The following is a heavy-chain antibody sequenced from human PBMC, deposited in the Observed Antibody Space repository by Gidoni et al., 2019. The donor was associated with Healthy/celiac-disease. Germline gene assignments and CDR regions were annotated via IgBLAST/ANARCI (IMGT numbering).Heavy chain of an antibody. D-gene: IGHD3-16*01. V-gene: IGHV2-5*01. CDR3: AHHLLAMGGGVDNWFDP. CDR2: IYWNDDK. CDR1: GFSLSTSGVG. J-gene: IGHJ5*02. Sequence: QITLKESGPTLVKPTQTLTLTCTFSGFSLSTSGVGVGWIRQPPGKALEWLALIYWNDDKRYSPSLKSRLTITKDTSKNQVVLTMTNMDPVDTATYYCAHHLLAMGGGVDNWFDPWGQGTLVTVSS.